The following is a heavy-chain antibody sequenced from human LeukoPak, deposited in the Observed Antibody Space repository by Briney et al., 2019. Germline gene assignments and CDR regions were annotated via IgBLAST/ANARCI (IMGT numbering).Heavy chain of an antibody. J-gene: IGHJ4*02. Sequence: PGGSLRLSCAASGLTVSNNYMSWVRQAPGKGLQWVSVIYSGGNTYYADSVRGRFTISRDNSKNTLYLQMNSLRAEDTAVYYCARESGSGSYYNSWGQGTLVTVSS. CDR2: IYSGGNT. CDR1: GLTVSNNY. V-gene: IGHV3-66*01. CDR3: ARESGSGSYYNS. D-gene: IGHD3-10*01.